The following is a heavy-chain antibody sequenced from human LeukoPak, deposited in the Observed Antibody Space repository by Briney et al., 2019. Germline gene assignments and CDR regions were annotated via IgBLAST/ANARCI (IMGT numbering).Heavy chain of an antibody. V-gene: IGHV3-21*01. CDR1: GFTFSSYS. CDR3: ARERPTPNFYSSGHAFDI. CDR2: ISSSSGYI. J-gene: IGHJ3*02. Sequence: GGSLRLSCAASGFTFSSYSMNWVRQAPGKGLEWVSSISSSSGYIYYADSVKGRFTISRDNAKNSLYLQMNSLRAEDTAVYYCARERPTPNFYSSGHAFDIWGQGTMVTVSS. D-gene: IGHD6-19*01.